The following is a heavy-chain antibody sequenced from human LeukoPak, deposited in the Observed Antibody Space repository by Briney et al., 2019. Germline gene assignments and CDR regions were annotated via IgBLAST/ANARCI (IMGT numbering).Heavy chain of an antibody. CDR1: GYTFTSYG. CDR2: ISAYNGNT. Sequence: ASVKVSCKASGYTFTSYGISWVRQAPGQGLEWMGWISAYNGNTNYAQKLQGRVTMTTDTSTSTAYMELRSLRSDDTAVYYCARVEYDFWSGYPNDAFDIWGQGTMVTVSS. V-gene: IGHV1-18*01. D-gene: IGHD3-3*01. J-gene: IGHJ3*02. CDR3: ARVEYDFWSGYPNDAFDI.